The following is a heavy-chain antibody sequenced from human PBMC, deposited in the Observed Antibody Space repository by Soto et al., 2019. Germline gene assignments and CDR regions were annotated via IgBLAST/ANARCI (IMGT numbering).Heavy chain of an antibody. CDR1: GFNFNNFA. V-gene: IGHV3-64D*06. Sequence: PGGSLRLSCAGSGFNFNNFAMHWVRQAPGTGLEYVSSISDTGGSTFHADSVKGRFIISRDNSKGTLFLQMSSLRVEDTAVYYCGKDTLDCSGGDCPLYYYYGMDVWGQGTTVTVSS. CDR3: GKDTLDCSGGDCPLYYYYGMDV. CDR2: ISDTGGST. D-gene: IGHD2-15*01. J-gene: IGHJ6*02.